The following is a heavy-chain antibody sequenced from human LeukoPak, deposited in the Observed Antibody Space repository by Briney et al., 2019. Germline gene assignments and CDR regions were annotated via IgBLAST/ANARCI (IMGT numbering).Heavy chain of an antibody. CDR1: GGTFSSYA. D-gene: IGHD3-22*01. CDR2: IIPIFGTA. Sequence: ASVKVSCKASGGTFSSYAISWVRRAPGQGLEWMGGIIPIFGTANYAQKFQGRVTITADESTSTAYMELSSLRSEDTAVYYCARVSPNYYDSSGYSWFDPWGQGTLVTVSS. J-gene: IGHJ5*02. CDR3: ARVSPNYYDSSGYSWFDP. V-gene: IGHV1-69*13.